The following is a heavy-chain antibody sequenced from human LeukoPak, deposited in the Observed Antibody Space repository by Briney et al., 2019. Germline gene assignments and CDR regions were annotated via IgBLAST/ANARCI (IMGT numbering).Heavy chain of an antibody. Sequence: GASVKVSCKASGYTFSTYGISWVRQAPGQGLEWMGWISAYNGNTNYAQKLQGRVIMTTDTSTNTAYMELRSLRSDDTAVYYCARDRGSGWFVYWGQGTLVTVSS. D-gene: IGHD6-19*01. V-gene: IGHV1-18*01. CDR1: GYTFSTYG. J-gene: IGHJ4*02. CDR2: ISAYNGNT. CDR3: ARDRGSGWFVY.